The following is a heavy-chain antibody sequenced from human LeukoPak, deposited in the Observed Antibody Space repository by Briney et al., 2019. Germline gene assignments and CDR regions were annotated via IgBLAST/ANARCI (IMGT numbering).Heavy chain of an antibody. J-gene: IGHJ4*02. CDR1: GFTFNNYA. Sequence: PGGSLRLSCAASGFTFNNYAMTWVRQAPGKGLEWVSTISGSGDSTHYADSVKGRFTISRDNSKNMLYLQMNSLRVEDTAIYYCVKGCSYTSCYTSDYWGQGTLVPVSS. CDR3: VKGCSYTSCYTSDY. CDR2: ISGSGDST. D-gene: IGHD2-2*02. V-gene: IGHV3-23*01.